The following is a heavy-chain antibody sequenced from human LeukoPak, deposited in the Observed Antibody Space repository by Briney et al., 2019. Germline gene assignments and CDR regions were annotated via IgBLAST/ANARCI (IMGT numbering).Heavy chain of an antibody. CDR3: ARIYYDSSGYYSGAFDI. Sequence: SETLSLTCAVYGGSFSGYYWSWIRQPPGKGLEWIGEINHSGSTNYNPSLKSRVTISVDTSKNQFSLKLSSVTAVDTAVYYCARIYYDSSGYYSGAFDIWGQGTMVTVSS. V-gene: IGHV4-34*01. CDR1: GGSFSGYY. CDR2: INHSGST. D-gene: IGHD3-22*01. J-gene: IGHJ3*02.